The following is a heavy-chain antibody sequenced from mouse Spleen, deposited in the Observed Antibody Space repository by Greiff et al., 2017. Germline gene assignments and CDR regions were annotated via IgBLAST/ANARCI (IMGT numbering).Heavy chain of an antibody. D-gene: IGHD4-1*01. CDR3: ARLGREDYFDY. Sequence: EVQLVESGGGLVKPGGSLKLSCAASGFTFSSYAMSWVRQTPEKRLEWVATISSGGSYTYYPDSVKGRFTISRDNAKNTLYLQMSSLRSEDTAMYYCARLGREDYFDYWGQGTTLTVSS. CDR2: ISSGGSYT. J-gene: IGHJ2*01. CDR1: GFTFSSYA. V-gene: IGHV5-9-3*01.